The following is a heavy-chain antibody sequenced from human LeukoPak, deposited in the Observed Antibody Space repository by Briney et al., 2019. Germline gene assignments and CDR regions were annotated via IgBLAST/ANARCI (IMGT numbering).Heavy chain of an antibody. CDR3: AREGDCSSTSCPVGNWFDP. V-gene: IGHV1-2*02. J-gene: IGHJ5*02. CDR1: GYTFTGYY. D-gene: IGHD2-2*01. CDR2: INPNSGGT. Sequence: EASVKVSCKASGYTFTGYYMHWVRQAPGQGLEWMGWINPNSGGTNYAQKFQGRVTMTRDMSISTAYMELSRLGSDDTAVYYCAREGDCSSTSCPVGNWFDPWGQGTLVTVSS.